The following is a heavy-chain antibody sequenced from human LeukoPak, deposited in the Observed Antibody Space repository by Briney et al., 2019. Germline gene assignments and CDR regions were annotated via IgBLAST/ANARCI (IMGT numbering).Heavy chain of an antibody. V-gene: IGHV1-2*02. D-gene: IGHD5-18*01. J-gene: IGHJ4*02. Sequence: GASVKVSCKASGYTFTGCYMHWVRQAPGQGLEWMGWINPNSGGTNYAQKFQGRVTMTRDTSTSTAYMELRSLRSDDTAVYYCARAGRGYDYFDYWGQGTLVTVSS. CDR2: INPNSGGT. CDR1: GYTFTGCY. CDR3: ARAGRGYDYFDY.